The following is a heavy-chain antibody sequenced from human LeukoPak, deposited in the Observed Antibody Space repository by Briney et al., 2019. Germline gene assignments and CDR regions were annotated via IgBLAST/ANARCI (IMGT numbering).Heavy chain of an antibody. CDR1: AYTFTGYY. D-gene: IGHD5-12*01. V-gene: IGHV1-2*02. CDR3: ARIRGYSGYENWFDP. CDR2: IDPNGGGT. Sequence: ASVTLCFRASAYTFTGYYIHWMHQAPGQGLEWMGWIDPNGGGTNYAQKVQGRVTMTRDTSISTAYMELSRLRSDDTAVYYCARIRGYSGYENWFDPWGQGTLVTVSS. J-gene: IGHJ5*02.